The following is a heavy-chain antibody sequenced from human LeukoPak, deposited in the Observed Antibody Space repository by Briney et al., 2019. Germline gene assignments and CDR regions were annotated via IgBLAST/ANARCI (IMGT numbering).Heavy chain of an antibody. Sequence: GGSLRLSCAASGFTFSSFAMSWVRQAPGKGLEWVSAISGRGGSTYYADSVKGRFTISRDNSKNTLYLQMNSLRAEDTAVYYCAIHSSGWYFDYWGQGTLVTVSS. CDR3: AIHSSGWYFDY. V-gene: IGHV3-23*01. CDR1: GFTFSSFA. J-gene: IGHJ4*02. CDR2: ISGRGGST. D-gene: IGHD6-19*01.